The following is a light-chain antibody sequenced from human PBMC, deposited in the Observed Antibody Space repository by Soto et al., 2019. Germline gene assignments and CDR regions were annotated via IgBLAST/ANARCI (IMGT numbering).Light chain of an antibody. V-gene: IGKV3-11*01. CDR3: QQRNNWYT. CDR2: DAS. Sequence: PGARATLSCRASQSVRSFLAWYQQKPGQAPRLLIYDASKRATGIPARFSGSGSGTDFTLTISSLEPEDFAVYYCQQRNNWYTFGQGTKLEIK. CDR1: QSVRSF. J-gene: IGKJ2*01.